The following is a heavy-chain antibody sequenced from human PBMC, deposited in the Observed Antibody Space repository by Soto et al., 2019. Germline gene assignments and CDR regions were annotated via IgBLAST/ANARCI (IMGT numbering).Heavy chain of an antibody. V-gene: IGHV1-69*05. Sequence: QVQLVQSGAEVKKPGSSVKVSCKASGGTFSSYAISWVRQAPGQGLEWMGGIIPIFGTANYAQKFQGRVTITXXEXTXXAYMELSSLRSEDTAVYYCARGFSTVTTRDWYFDLWGRGTLVTVSS. CDR3: ARGFSTVTTRDWYFDL. CDR2: IIPIFGTA. CDR1: GGTFSSYA. J-gene: IGHJ2*01. D-gene: IGHD4-17*01.